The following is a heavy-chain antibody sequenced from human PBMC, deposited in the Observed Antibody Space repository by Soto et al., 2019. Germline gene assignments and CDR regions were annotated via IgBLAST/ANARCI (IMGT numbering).Heavy chain of an antibody. Sequence: PGGSLRLSCAASGVTFGSYAMHWVRQAPGKGLEWVAVISYDGSNKYYADSVKGRFTISRENSKNTLYLQMNSLRAEDTAVYYCAREGSSSSLDYWGQGTLVTVSS. CDR2: ISYDGSNK. D-gene: IGHD6-6*01. J-gene: IGHJ4*02. CDR1: GVTFGSYA. CDR3: AREGSSSSLDY. V-gene: IGHV3-30-3*01.